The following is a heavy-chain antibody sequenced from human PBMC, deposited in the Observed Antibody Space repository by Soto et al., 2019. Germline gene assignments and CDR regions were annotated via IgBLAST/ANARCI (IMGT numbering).Heavy chain of an antibody. D-gene: IGHD3-10*01. J-gene: IGHJ3*02. CDR1: GGSSSSYY. CDR3: ARVWGGAFDI. CDR2: IYYSGST. Sequence: SETLCLSYSVAGGSSSSYYWSWIRQPPGKGLEWIGYIYYSGSTNYNPSLKSRVTISVDTSKNQFSLKLSSVTAADSAVYYCARVWGGAFDIWGQGTMVTVSS. V-gene: IGHV4-59*01.